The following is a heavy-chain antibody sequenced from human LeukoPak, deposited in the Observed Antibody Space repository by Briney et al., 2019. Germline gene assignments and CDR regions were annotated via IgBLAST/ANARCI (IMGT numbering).Heavy chain of an antibody. CDR1: GFTFDSYN. CDR3: ARREVAAEISFGFDY. CDR2: ISSSSSYI. Sequence: GGSLRLSCAASGFTFDSYNMNWVRQAPGKGLEWVSSISSSSSYIYYADSVKGRFTISRDNAKNSLYLQMNSLRAEDSAVYYCARREVAAEISFGFDYWGQGALVTVSS. V-gene: IGHV3-21*01. D-gene: IGHD2-15*01. J-gene: IGHJ4*02.